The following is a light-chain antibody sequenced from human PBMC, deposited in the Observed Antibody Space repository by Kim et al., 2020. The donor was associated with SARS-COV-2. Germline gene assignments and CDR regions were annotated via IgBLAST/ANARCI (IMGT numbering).Light chain of an antibody. Sequence: EIVMTQSPATLSLSPGERATLSCRASQSISTNLAWFQQKPGQAPRVLIHGASARATGIPARFSGSGSGTEFTLTISNLQSEDFAVYYCQQYAYWRAFGQGTRLEIK. V-gene: IGKV3-15*01. CDR3: QQYAYWRA. CDR2: GAS. CDR1: QSISTN. J-gene: IGKJ5*01.